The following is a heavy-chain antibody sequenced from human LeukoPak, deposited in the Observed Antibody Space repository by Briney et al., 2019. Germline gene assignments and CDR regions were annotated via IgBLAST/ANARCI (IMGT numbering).Heavy chain of an antibody. CDR1: GFIFSSAV. V-gene: IGHV3-23*01. D-gene: IGHD3-10*01. CDR3: AKGSAGAGSYRPFDY. Sequence: GGSLRLSCAASGFIFSSAVMSWVRQAPGKELEWVSAINSGSGTTYAESVKGRFTISRDNSRNTLYLQMNTLRAEDTAVYYCAKGSAGAGSYRPFDYWGQGTLVTLSS. J-gene: IGHJ4*02. CDR2: INSGSGTT.